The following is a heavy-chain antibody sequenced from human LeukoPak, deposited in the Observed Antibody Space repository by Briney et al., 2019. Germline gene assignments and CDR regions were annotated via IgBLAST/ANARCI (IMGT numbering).Heavy chain of an antibody. CDR3: AKDRAGYSGARGFDC. Sequence: GGSLRLSCAASGFTFSTYAMSWVRQAPGKGLDWVSGISASSDSTYYADSVRGRFTISRDNSKNTLYLQMNSLGAADTAVYYCAKDRAGYSGARGFDCWGQGTLVTVSS. J-gene: IGHJ4*02. D-gene: IGHD5-12*01. V-gene: IGHV3-23*01. CDR1: GFTFSTYA. CDR2: ISASSDST.